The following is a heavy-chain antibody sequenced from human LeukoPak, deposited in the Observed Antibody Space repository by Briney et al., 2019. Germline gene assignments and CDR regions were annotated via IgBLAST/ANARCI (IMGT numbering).Heavy chain of an antibody. CDR2: ISHDGRAE. D-gene: IGHD6-19*01. J-gene: IGHJ5*02. CDR1: GLTIGNHG. CDR3: AKDWGSSGWYNWFDP. Sequence: GPSLRLSCAVSGLTIGNHGMHWVRQAAGKGLEWVAMISHDGRAEYYRDSVKGRLTISRDNSNNMLYLQMNSLRVEDTAVYYCAKDWGSSGWYNWFDPWGQGTLVTVSS. V-gene: IGHV3-30*18.